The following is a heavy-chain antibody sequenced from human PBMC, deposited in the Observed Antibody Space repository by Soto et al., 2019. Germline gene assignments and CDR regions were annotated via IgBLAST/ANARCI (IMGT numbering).Heavy chain of an antibody. V-gene: IGHV4-30-2*01. CDR1: GGSISSGGYS. CDR2: IYHSGST. J-gene: IGHJ4*02. Sequence: QLQLQESGSGLVKPSQTLSLTCAVSGGSISSGGYSWSWIRQPPGKGLEWIGYIYHSGSTYYNPSLNSRVTISVDRSTTQFSPKLTSVTAADTDVSYRARVPDYWGQGTLVTVSS. CDR3: ARVPDY.